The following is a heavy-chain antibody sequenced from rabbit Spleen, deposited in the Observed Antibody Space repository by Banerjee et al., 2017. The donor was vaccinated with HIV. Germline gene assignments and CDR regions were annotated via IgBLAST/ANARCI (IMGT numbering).Heavy chain of an antibody. CDR2: IYTSSGGT. J-gene: IGHJ4*01. CDR1: GFSFSSTYM. CDR3: ARTGVSGDHDYFQL. V-gene: IGHV1S40*01. Sequence: QSLEESGGDLVKPVGSLTLTCTASGFSFSSTYMMCWVRQAPGKGVEWIACIYTSSGGTYYASWAKGRFTISKTSSTTVTLQVISLTAADTATYFCARTGVSGDHDYFQLWGQGTLVTVS. D-gene: IGHD1-1*01.